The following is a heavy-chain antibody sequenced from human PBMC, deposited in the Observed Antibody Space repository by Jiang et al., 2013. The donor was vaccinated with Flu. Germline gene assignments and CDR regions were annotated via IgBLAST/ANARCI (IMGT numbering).Heavy chain of an antibody. CDR2: IYPGDSDT. CDR3: ARANNWNDDNIWFDP. CDR1: GYSFTSYW. D-gene: IGHD1-20*01. J-gene: IGHJ5*02. Sequence: LKISCKGSGYSFTSYWIGWVRQMPGKGLEWMGIIYPGDSDTRYSPSFQGQVTISADKSISTAYLQWSSLKASDTAMYYCARANNWNDDNIWFDPWGQGTLVTVSS. V-gene: IGHV5-51*01.